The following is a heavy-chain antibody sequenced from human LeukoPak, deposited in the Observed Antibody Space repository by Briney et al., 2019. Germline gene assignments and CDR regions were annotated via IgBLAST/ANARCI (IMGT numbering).Heavy chain of an antibody. CDR2: ISGSGGNT. CDR1: GFTFSTYA. J-gene: IGHJ4*02. CDR3: ASGYSSGGGFDY. V-gene: IGHV3-23*01. Sequence: GGSLRLSCAASGFTFSTYAMSWVRQAPGKGLEWVSGISGSGGNTYYADAVKGRFTISRDNSKNTLYLQMNSLRADDTAVYYCASGYSSGGGFDYWGQGTLVTVSS. D-gene: IGHD6-19*01.